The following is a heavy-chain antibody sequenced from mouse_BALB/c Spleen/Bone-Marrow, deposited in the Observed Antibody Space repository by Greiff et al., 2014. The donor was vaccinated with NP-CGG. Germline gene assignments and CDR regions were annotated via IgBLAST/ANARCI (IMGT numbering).Heavy chain of an antibody. CDR3: AREGTYYAYFDY. D-gene: IGHD1-1*01. V-gene: IGHV1-4*02. CDR1: GYIFTSYT. J-gene: IGHJ2*01. Sequence: QVQLQQSAAELARPGASVKLSCKASGYIFTSYTIQWIKQRPGQGLEWIGYINPRIGYTDYNQKFKDKTTLTADKSSSTTYMLLNSLTSEDSAVYYCAREGTYYAYFDYWGQGTTLTVSS. CDR2: INPRIGYT.